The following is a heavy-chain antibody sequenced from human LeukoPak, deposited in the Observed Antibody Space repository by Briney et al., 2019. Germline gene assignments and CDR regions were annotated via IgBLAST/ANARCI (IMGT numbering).Heavy chain of an antibody. Sequence: PGGSLRLSCAASGFTFSNSGMHWVRQAPGKGLEWVGFIRSKAYGGTTEYAASVKGRFTISRDDSKSIAYLQMNSLKTEDTAVYYCTRAYYGSGSYYVGYYGMDVWGKGTTVTVSS. D-gene: IGHD3-10*01. CDR3: TRAYYGSGSYYVGYYGMDV. V-gene: IGHV3-49*04. CDR2: IRSKAYGGTT. J-gene: IGHJ6*04. CDR1: GFTFSNSG.